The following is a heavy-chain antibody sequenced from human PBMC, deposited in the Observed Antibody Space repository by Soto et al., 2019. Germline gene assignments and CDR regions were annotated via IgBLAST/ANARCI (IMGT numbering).Heavy chain of an antibody. V-gene: IGHV3-53*01. J-gene: IGHJ4*02. CDR1: GFTFSSYS. CDR2: LYSGGTT. Sequence: GGSLRLSCAASGFTFSSYSMNWVRQAPGKGLEWVSILYSGGTTYYADSVKGRFTISRDTSENTLYLQMNSLRAEDTAVYYCARGLYDSGSFYFDFWGQGTLVTVSS. CDR3: ARGLYDSGSFYFDF. D-gene: IGHD3-10*01.